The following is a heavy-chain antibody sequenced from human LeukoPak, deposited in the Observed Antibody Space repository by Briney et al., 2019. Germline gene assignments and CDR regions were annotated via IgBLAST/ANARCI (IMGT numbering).Heavy chain of an antibody. Sequence: SETLSLTCTVSGGSISSYYWSWIRQPPGKGLEWIGYIYCSGSTNYNPSLKSRVTISVDTSKNQFSLKLSSVTAADTAVYYCARDLRFGEFDYWGQGTLVTVSS. CDR1: GGSISSYY. CDR2: IYCSGST. V-gene: IGHV4-59*01. CDR3: ARDLRFGEFDY. D-gene: IGHD3-10*01. J-gene: IGHJ4*02.